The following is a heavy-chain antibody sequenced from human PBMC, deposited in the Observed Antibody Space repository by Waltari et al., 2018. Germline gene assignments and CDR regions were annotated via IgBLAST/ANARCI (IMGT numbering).Heavy chain of an antibody. Sequence: QLVQSGAEVRKPVASVKVSCKASGFTFPTYGIHWVRQAPGQGLEWMGWISGSTGNTNYAQRLQGRVTMTTDTSTSTAYMALRSLTPDDTAVYYCARGTDPYGSGSYYDHWGQGTLVTVSS. D-gene: IGHD3-10*01. CDR1: GFTFPTYG. J-gene: IGHJ4*02. CDR2: ISGSTGNT. V-gene: IGHV1-18*01. CDR3: ARGTDPYGSGSYYDH.